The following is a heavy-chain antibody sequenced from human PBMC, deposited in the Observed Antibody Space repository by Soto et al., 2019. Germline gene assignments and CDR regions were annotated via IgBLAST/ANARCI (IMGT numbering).Heavy chain of an antibody. V-gene: IGHV1-8*01. CDR3: ARSLAVTTRPPGY. D-gene: IGHD4-17*01. CDR1: GYTFTSYD. CDR2: MNPNRGNT. Sequence: QVQLVQSGAEVKKPGASVKVSCKASGYTFTSYDINWVRQATGQGLEWMGWMNPNRGNTGYAQKCQVRVTMTRNTSISKAYMELSSLRSEDTAVYYCARSLAVTTRPPGYWGQGTLVTVSS. J-gene: IGHJ4*02.